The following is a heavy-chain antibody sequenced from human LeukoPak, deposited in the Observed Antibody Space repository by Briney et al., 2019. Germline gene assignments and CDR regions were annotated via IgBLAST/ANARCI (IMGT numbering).Heavy chain of an antibody. CDR1: GGSISSSSYY. CDR3: ASRSTGTTEAPIDY. Sequence: SETLSLTCTVSGGSISSSSYYWGWIRQPPGKGLEWIGSIYYSGSTYYNPSLKSRVTISVDTSKNQFSLKLSSVTAADTAVYYCASRSTGTTEAPIDYWGQGTLVTVSS. CDR2: IYYSGST. D-gene: IGHD1-7*01. J-gene: IGHJ4*02. V-gene: IGHV4-39*07.